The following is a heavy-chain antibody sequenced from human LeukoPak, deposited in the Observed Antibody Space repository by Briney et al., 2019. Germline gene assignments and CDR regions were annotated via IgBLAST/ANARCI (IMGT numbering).Heavy chain of an antibody. D-gene: IGHD5-18*01. Sequence: ASVKVSCKASGYTFTGYYMHWVRQAPGQGLEWMGWISAYNGNTNYAQKLQGRVTMTTDTSTSTAYMELRSLRSDDTAVYYCARVGNTAWYMDVWGKGTTVTVSS. CDR2: ISAYNGNT. V-gene: IGHV1-18*04. CDR3: ARVGNTAWYMDV. CDR1: GYTFTGYY. J-gene: IGHJ6*03.